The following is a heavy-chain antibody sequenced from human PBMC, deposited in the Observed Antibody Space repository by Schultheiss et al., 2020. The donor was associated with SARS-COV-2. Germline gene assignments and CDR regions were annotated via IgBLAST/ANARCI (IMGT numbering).Heavy chain of an antibody. CDR3: ARGVRHAFDI. Sequence: SETLSLTCTVSGGSISSYYWSWIRQPPGKGLEWIGYIYYSGSTYYNPSLKSRVTISVDTSKNQFSLKLSSVTAADTAVYYCARGVRHAFDIWGQGTMVTVSS. CDR1: GGSISSYY. V-gene: IGHV4-59*12. J-gene: IGHJ3*02. CDR2: IYYSGST.